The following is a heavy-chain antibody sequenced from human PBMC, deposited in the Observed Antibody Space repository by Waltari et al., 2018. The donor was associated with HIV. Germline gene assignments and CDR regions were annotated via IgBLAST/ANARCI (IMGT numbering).Heavy chain of an antibody. Sequence: EVQLVESGGGLVQPGGTLRLSCSVSGFSITTYSIYWVRQRPGKGLEVSPYISGSTNTKYYAESVKGRFTVSRDNAKNSAFLDMSALRDDDTAIYYCARDKLGDSAPVWGQGTTVAVSS. CDR1: GFSITTYS. D-gene: IGHD1-26*01. V-gene: IGHV3-48*02. CDR3: ARDKLGDSAPV. CDR2: ISGSTNTK. J-gene: IGHJ6*02.